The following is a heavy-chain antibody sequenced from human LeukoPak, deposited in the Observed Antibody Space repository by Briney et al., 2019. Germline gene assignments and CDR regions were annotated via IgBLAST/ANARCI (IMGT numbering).Heavy chain of an antibody. V-gene: IGHV3-30*02. CDR1: GFTFSDYG. D-gene: IGHD3-3*01. Sequence: PGGSLRLSCAASGFTFSDYGMHWVCQAPGKGLEWVAFIRYDGINKYYADSVQGRFSISRDNSKNTLYLQMNSLRAEDTAVYYCARVRRGIFGGYYAFDIWGQGTMVTVSS. CDR2: IRYDGINK. J-gene: IGHJ3*02. CDR3: ARVRRGIFGGYYAFDI.